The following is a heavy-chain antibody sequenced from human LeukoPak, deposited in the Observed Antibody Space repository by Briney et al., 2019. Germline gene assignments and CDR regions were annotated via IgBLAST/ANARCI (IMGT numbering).Heavy chain of an antibody. CDR2: ISSSSSYI. CDR1: GFTFSSYS. Sequence: PGGSLRLSCAASGFTFSSYSMNWVRQAPGKGLEWVSSISSSSSYIYYADSVKGRFTISRDNAKNSLYLQMNSLRAEDTAVYYCARSLHYGSGSYYNEDYWGQGTLVTVSS. CDR3: ARSLHYGSGSYYNEDY. J-gene: IGHJ4*02. V-gene: IGHV3-21*01. D-gene: IGHD3-10*01.